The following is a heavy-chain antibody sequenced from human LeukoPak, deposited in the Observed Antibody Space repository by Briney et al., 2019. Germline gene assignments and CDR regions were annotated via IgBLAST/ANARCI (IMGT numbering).Heavy chain of an antibody. CDR1: GGSISSGGYY. CDR3: ARIWDSSGCLDY. J-gene: IGHJ4*02. CDR2: IYYSGST. D-gene: IGHD3-22*01. Sequence: PSETLSLTCTVSGGSISSGGYYWSWIRQHPGKGLEWIGYIYYSGSTYYNPSLKSRVTISVDTSKNQFSLKLSSVTAADTAVYYCARIWDSSGCLDYWGQGTLVAVSS. V-gene: IGHV4-31*03.